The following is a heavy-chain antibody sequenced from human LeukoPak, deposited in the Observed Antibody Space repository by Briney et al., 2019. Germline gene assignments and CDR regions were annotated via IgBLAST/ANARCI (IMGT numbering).Heavy chain of an antibody. CDR3: AKGGQYSNSWAGKYDH. Sequence: GGSLRLSCAASGFTFSSYAMNWVRQAPGKGLEWVSSIGGSGDRTYYADSVNGRFTISRDNSKNTLYLQMNSLRAEDTALYYCAKGGQYSNSWAGKYDHWGQGTLVTVSS. CDR1: GFTFSSYA. D-gene: IGHD6-13*01. V-gene: IGHV3-23*01. J-gene: IGHJ4*02. CDR2: IGGSGDRT.